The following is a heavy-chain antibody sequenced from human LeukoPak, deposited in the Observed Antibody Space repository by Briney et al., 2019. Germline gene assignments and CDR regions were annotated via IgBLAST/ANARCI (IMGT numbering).Heavy chain of an antibody. J-gene: IGHJ6*03. D-gene: IGHD6-13*01. V-gene: IGHV4-59*01. CDR3: ASSEAGYYYYYMDV. Sequence: AETLSLTCTVSGGSISSYYWSWIRQPPGKGLEWIRHIYYSGSTNYNPSLKSRCTISVDTSKNQFSLKLSSVTAADTAVYYCASSEAGYYYYYMDVWGKGTTVTISS. CDR1: GGSISSYY. CDR2: IYYSGST.